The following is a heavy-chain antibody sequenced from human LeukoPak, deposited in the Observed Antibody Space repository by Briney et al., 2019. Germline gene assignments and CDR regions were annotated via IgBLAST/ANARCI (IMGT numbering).Heavy chain of an antibody. CDR1: GYTFTGYY. CDR2: INPNSGGT. J-gene: IGHJ6*02. V-gene: IGHV1-2*02. Sequence: ASVKVSCKASGYTFTGYYMHWVRQAPGQGLEWMGWINPNSGGTNYAQKFQGRVTMTGDTSISTAYMELSRLRSDDTAVYYCAGEYCSSTSCYLYYYYGMDVWGQGTTVTVSS. CDR3: AGEYCSSTSCYLYYYYGMDV. D-gene: IGHD2-2*01.